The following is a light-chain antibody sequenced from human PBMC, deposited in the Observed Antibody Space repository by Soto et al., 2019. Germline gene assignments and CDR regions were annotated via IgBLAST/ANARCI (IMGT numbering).Light chain of an antibody. Sequence: DIVMTQSPDSLAVSLGERATINCKSSQSVLYSSNNKNYLAWYQQKPGQPPKLLIYWASTRESGVPDRFSGSGSETDFTLTISNLQAEDVAVYYCQQYFSTPPTFGQGTKVEIK. J-gene: IGKJ1*01. CDR3: QQYFSTPPT. CDR1: QSVLYSSNNKNY. V-gene: IGKV4-1*01. CDR2: WAS.